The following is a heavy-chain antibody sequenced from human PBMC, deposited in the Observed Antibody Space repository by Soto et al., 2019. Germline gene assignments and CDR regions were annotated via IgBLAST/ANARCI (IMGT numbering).Heavy chain of an antibody. CDR1: GYTFTGYY. D-gene: IGHD3-10*01. CDR3: VGGLWFGELLSHFDY. CDR2: INPNSGGT. J-gene: IGHJ4*02. V-gene: IGHV1-2*02. Sequence: SVKVSCKASGYTFTGYYMHWVRQAPGQGLEWMGWINPNSGGTNYAQKFQGRVTMTRDTSISTAYMELSRLRSDDTAVYYCVGGLWFGELLSHFDYWGQGTLVTVSS.